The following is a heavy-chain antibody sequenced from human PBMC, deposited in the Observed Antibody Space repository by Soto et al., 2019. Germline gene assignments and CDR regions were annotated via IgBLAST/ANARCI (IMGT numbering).Heavy chain of an antibody. D-gene: IGHD5-12*01. J-gene: IGHJ5*02. Sequence: SETLSLTCAVYGESFIGYYWTWTRQPPGKGLEWIGEINHRGYTNYNPSLKSRVTISIDTSKNQFSLKLTSVTAADTSVYYCARTDIVATNWFDPWGRGTLVTASS. CDR2: INHRGYT. CDR3: ARTDIVATNWFDP. V-gene: IGHV4-34*01. CDR1: GESFIGYY.